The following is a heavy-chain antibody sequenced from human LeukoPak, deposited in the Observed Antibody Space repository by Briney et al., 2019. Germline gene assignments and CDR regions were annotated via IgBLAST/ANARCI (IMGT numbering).Heavy chain of an antibody. V-gene: IGHV3-23*01. Sequence: GGSLRLSCGASGFTFSSYAMTWVRQAPARGLEWVSAISGGGASTYYADSVKGRFTISRDNSKNTLYLQMNSLRAEDTAVYYCAKARIVGTTRWTDFDYWGQGTLVTVSS. CDR1: GFTFSSYA. CDR3: AKARIVGTTRWTDFDY. D-gene: IGHD1-26*01. J-gene: IGHJ4*02. CDR2: ISGGGAST.